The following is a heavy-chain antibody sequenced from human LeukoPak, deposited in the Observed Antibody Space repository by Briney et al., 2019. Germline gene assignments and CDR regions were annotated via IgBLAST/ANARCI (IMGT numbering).Heavy chain of an antibody. CDR2: LKPIDGTT. CDR3: ARELSRGGTQLGDYFDY. V-gene: IGHV1-46*01. J-gene: IGHJ4*02. Sequence: GASVKVSCKASGYNFANNYLHWARQAPGQGPQWMGRLKPIDGTTRYAQKFQGRVTMTRDTSTNTVYMELSNLRSEDTAIFFCARELSRGGTQLGDYFDYWGQGTLVTVSS. CDR1: GYNFANNY. D-gene: IGHD1-1*01.